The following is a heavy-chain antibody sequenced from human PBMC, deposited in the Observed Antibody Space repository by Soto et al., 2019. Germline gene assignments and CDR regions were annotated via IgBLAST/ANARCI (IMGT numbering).Heavy chain of an antibody. CDR3: ARLPYGDYVSYYYYGMDV. D-gene: IGHD4-17*01. J-gene: IGHJ6*02. CDR2: IKQDGSEK. CDR1: GFTFSNYW. Sequence: EVQLVESGGGLVQPGGSLRLSCAASGFTFSNYWMSWVRQAPGKGLEWVANIKQDGSEKYYVDSVKGRFTISRDNAKNSLYLQMNSLGAEDTAVFYCARLPYGDYVSYYYYGMDVWGQGTTVTVSS. V-gene: IGHV3-7*01.